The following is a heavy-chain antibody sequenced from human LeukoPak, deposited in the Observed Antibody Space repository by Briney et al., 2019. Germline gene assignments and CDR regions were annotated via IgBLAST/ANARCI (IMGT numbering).Heavy chain of an antibody. D-gene: IGHD3-10*01. V-gene: IGHV3-74*01. J-gene: IGHJ4*02. Sequence: PGFSLRLSCAASGFTFNSYWMHWVRQAPGKALVGVSRINNDGCSTSYADSAKDRFTIPRDNAKTSLYLQMMRLRAEDTAVYACARDRGPIYDGSGSDYWGQGTLVTVSS. CDR2: INNDGCST. CDR1: GFTFNSYW. CDR3: ARDRGPIYDGSGSDY.